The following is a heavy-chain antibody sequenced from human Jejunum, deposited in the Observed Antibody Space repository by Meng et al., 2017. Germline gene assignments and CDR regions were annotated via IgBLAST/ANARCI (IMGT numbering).Heavy chain of an antibody. Sequence: QVQLVESGGAVVQPERSLILSCAASGFTFNSFAIQWIRQAPGKGLDWVAAISADGKSRYFADSVRGRFTVSRDNTENTVYLQMTSLRIEDTALYYCAKAHTSGWHQVDAWGHGTLVTVSS. J-gene: IGHJ5*01. D-gene: IGHD6-19*01. V-gene: IGHV3-30*18. CDR2: ISADGKSR. CDR1: GFTFNSFA. CDR3: AKAHTSGWHQVDA.